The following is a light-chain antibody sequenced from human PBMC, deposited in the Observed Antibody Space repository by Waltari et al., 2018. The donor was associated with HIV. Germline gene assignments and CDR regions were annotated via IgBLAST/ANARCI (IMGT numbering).Light chain of an antibody. V-gene: IGLV1-44*01. J-gene: IGLJ2*01. CDR2: TNM. Sequence: QSVLTQPPSASGTPGQRVTISCSGSSSNIGSNTVNWYQQLPGAAPKLLIYTNMQRPSGVPDRFSGSKSGTSASLAISGLQSEDEADYYCAAWDDSLSGVVFGGGTKLTVL. CDR1: SSNIGSNT. CDR3: AAWDDSLSGVV.